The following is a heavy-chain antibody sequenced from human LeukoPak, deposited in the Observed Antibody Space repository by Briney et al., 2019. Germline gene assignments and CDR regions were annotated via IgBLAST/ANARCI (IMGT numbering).Heavy chain of an antibody. Sequence: SETLSLTCNVSGGSISSSSYYWVWIRQPPGKGLERIGNIYYTGSTYYNPSLKSRITISVDTSKNQFSLNLNSVTAADTAVYYCARRLNGMATIDRYLDYWGQGVLVTVSS. J-gene: IGHJ4*02. CDR2: IYYTGST. CDR1: GGSISSSSYY. CDR3: ARRLNGMATIDRYLDY. D-gene: IGHD5-24*01. V-gene: IGHV4-39*01.